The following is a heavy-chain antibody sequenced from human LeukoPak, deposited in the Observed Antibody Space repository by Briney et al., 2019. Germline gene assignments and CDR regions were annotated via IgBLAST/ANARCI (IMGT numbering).Heavy chain of an antibody. CDR2: IYYSGST. D-gene: IGHD3-10*01. J-gene: IGHJ4*02. CDR1: GGSISSSSYY. Sequence: SETLSLTCTVSGGSISSSSYYWGWIRQPPGKGLEWIGSIYYSGSTYYNPSLKSRVTISVDTSKNQFSLKLSSVTAADTAVYYCASHEGAYGSGSYYHEWGQGTLVTVSS. V-gene: IGHV4-39*01. CDR3: ASHEGAYGSGSYYHE.